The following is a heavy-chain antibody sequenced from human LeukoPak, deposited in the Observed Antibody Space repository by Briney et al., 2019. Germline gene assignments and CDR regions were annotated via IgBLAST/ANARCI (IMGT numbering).Heavy chain of an antibody. D-gene: IGHD1-14*01. CDR2: IYYTGTT. V-gene: IGHV4-39*07. Sequence: SETLSLTCTVFGGSMNINNYYWAWIRQPPGKGLGWIGSIYYTGTTYYNPSLNYRVTISVDTSKNQFSLRLTSVTAADTAVYYCARGLLAAGPTNFDYWGQGTLVTVSS. CDR1: GGSMNINNYY. J-gene: IGHJ4*02. CDR3: ARGLLAAGPTNFDY.